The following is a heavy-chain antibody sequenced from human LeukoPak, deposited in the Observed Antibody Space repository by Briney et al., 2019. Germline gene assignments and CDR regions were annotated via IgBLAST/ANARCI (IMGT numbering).Heavy chain of an antibody. CDR2: IYPGDSDT. CDR3: ARHGLTDYGDPVGDY. D-gene: IGHD4-17*01. Sequence: GESLKISCKGSGYSFTSYWIGWVRQMPGKGLEWMGIIYPGDSDTGYSPSFQGQVTISADKSISTAYLQWSSLKASDTAMYYCARHGLTDYGDPVGDYWGQGTLVTVSS. V-gene: IGHV5-51*01. CDR1: GYSFTSYW. J-gene: IGHJ4*02.